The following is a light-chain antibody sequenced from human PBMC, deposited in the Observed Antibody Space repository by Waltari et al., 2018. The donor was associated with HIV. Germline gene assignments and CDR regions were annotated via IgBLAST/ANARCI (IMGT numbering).Light chain of an antibody. CDR3: QQFYSVPYT. V-gene: IGKV4-1*01. Sequence: DIVMTQSPDSLAVSVGERATLNCKSSQNLLYNSNKKNYLAWYQQKPGQRPKLLIYWASTRASGVPDRFSGSGSGTDFTLTISSLQTEDVAIYYCQQFYSVPYTFGQGTKLEIK. CDR1: QNLLYNSNKKNY. J-gene: IGKJ2*01. CDR2: WAS.